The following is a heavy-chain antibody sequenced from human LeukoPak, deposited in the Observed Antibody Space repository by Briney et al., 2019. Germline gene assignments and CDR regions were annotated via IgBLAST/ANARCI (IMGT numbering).Heavy chain of an antibody. J-gene: IGHJ5*02. CDR3: ARHGNHRLNRLDP. CDR2: IHHTGFT. D-gene: IGHD1-14*01. V-gene: IGHV4-38-2*01. Sequence: PSETLSLTCAVSGYPFTSGFYWSWIRQTPGGGLEWIGTIHHTGFTMYSPSLKSRVTISVDTSKNHFSLNVTFVTAADTAVYYCARHGNHRLNRLDPWGQGTLVTVSS. CDR1: GYPFTSGFY.